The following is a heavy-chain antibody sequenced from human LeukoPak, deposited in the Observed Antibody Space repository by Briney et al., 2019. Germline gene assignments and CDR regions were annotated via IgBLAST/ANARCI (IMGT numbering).Heavy chain of an antibody. CDR3: ASPRRDYYDSSGYYLYFQH. D-gene: IGHD3-22*01. CDR2: ISSSSSYT. CDR1: GFTFSDYY. J-gene: IGHJ1*01. V-gene: IGHV3-11*03. Sequence: PGGSLRLSCAASGFTFSDYYMSWIRQAPGKGLEWVSYISSSSSYTNYADSVKGRFTISRDNAKNSLYLQMNSLRAEDTAVYYCASPRRDYYDSSGYYLYFQHWGQGTLVTVSS.